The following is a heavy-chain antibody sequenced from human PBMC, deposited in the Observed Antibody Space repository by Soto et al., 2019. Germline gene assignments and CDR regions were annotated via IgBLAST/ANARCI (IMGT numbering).Heavy chain of an antibody. CDR2: ISPYSGNT. CDR1: GYIFVNYG. Sequence: QVQLVQSGDEVRKPGSSVKVSCKASGYIFVNYGIAWVRQAPGQGLEWMGWISPYSGNTHYASKVQGRLTMTPDTSRSAAGVDLGSLTSDDTAVYYCARVDIYGTPPPQDVWGQGTTGTVSS. J-gene: IGHJ6*02. V-gene: IGHV1-18*01. D-gene: IGHD5-12*01. CDR3: ARVDIYGTPPPQDV.